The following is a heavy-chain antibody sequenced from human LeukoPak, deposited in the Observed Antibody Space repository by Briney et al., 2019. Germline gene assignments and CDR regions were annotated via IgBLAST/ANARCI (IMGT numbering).Heavy chain of an antibody. Sequence: SQTLSLTCNVSGASISSEGYYWSWIRQHPGEGLELIGFIYYSGHTYYNPSLKSRVSISLDASKSQISLKLSSATAADTAIYYCATIRTGANWYDPWGQGTLVTVSS. CDR1: GASISSEGYY. D-gene: IGHD1-1*01. CDR3: ATIRTGANWYDP. V-gene: IGHV4-31*03. CDR2: IYYSGHT. J-gene: IGHJ5*02.